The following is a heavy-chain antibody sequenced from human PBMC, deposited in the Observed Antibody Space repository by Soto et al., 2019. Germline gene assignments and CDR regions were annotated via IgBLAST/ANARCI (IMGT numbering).Heavy chain of an antibody. J-gene: IGHJ6*02. CDR1: GYTFTNYY. CDR2: INPSGGNT. Sequence: QVQLVQSGAEVEKPGASVKVSCKASGYTFTNYYMHWVRQAPGQGPEWMGIINPSGGNTRYAQKXXGXVXXTRDTSTSTLYXXXSXXRSGDTALYYCASGDRAGIYDYGWGSYEYYCGMDVWGQGTAVTVSS. CDR3: ASGDRAGIYDYGWGSYEYYCGMDV. V-gene: IGHV1-46*03. D-gene: IGHD3-16*01.